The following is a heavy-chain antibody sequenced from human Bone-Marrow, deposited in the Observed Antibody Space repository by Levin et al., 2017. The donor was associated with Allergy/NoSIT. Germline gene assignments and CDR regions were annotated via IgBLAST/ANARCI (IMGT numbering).Heavy chain of an antibody. CDR1: GFTFRTYA. CDR2: ISGSGDST. CDR3: TKDYWDDFDY. D-gene: IGHD1-26*01. J-gene: IGHJ4*02. V-gene: IGHV3-23*01. Sequence: GESLKISCAASGFTFRTYAMAWVRQAPGKGLEWVSSISGSGDSTHYADSVKGRITISRDNSKSTLYLQMNSLGADDTALYHCTKDYWDDFDYWGQGTLVTVSS.